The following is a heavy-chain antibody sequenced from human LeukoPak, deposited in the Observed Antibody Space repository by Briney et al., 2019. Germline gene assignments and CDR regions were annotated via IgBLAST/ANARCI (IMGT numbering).Heavy chain of an antibody. Sequence: SETLSLTCAVYGGSFSGYYWSWIRQPPGKGLEWIGEINHSGSTNYNPSLKSRVTISVDTSKNQFSLKLSSVTASDTAVYYCARQKILDDNYDSSGYYVDQWGQGSQVTVSS. CDR3: ARQKILDDNYDSSGYYVDQ. CDR1: GGSFSGYY. D-gene: IGHD3-22*01. CDR2: INHSGST. V-gene: IGHV4-34*01. J-gene: IGHJ4*02.